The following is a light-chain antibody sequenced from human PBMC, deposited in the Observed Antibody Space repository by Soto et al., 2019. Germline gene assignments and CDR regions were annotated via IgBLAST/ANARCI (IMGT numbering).Light chain of an antibody. Sequence: EIVLTQSPGTLSLSPGERATLSCRASQSVSSSYFAWYQQKPGRAPRLLIYGASSRATGIPDRFSGSGSGTDFTLSIGRLEPEDFAVYYCQQYGSSPRTFGQGTKVEI. J-gene: IGKJ1*01. V-gene: IGKV3-20*01. CDR3: QQYGSSPRT. CDR1: QSVSSSY. CDR2: GAS.